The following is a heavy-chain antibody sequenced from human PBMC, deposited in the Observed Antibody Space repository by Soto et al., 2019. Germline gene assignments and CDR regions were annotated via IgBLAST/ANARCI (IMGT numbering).Heavy chain of an antibody. J-gene: IGHJ5*02. D-gene: IGHD1-26*01. CDR3: AGSYSAADP. CDR1: GYSFTSYD. CDR2: MNPNSGNT. Sequence: GASVKVCWKASGYSFTSYDIKWVRHATGQGLEWMGWMNPNSGNTGYAQKFQGRVTMTRNTSISTAYMELSSLRSEDTAVYYCAGSYSAADPWGQGTLVTVSS. V-gene: IGHV1-8*01.